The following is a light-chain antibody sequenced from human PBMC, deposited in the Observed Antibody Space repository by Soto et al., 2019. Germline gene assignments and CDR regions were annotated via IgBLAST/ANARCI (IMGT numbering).Light chain of an antibody. CDR2: DAY. V-gene: IGKV3-11*01. J-gene: IGKJ1*01. CDR1: QSISSY. CDR3: HQRSNWPLT. Sequence: EIVLTQSPATLSLSPGERATLSCRARQSISSYLAWYQQKTGQAPRLLIYDAYNRATDIPARFSGSGSGTDSTLTISSLEPEDFAVYYCHQRSNWPLTFGQRTKVEIK.